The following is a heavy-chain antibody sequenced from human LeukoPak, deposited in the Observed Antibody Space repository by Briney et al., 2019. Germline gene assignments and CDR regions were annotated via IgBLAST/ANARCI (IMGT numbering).Heavy chain of an antibody. CDR2: INHSGST. Sequence: SETLSLTCAVYGGSFSGYYWSWIRQPPTKGLEWIGEINHSGSTYYNPSLKSRVTISVDTSKNQFSLRLSSVTAADTAVYYCARGPNFDLWSGHYSHYYYHYAIDVWGQGTTVSVSS. V-gene: IGHV4-34*01. D-gene: IGHD3-3*01. CDR3: ARGPNFDLWSGHYSHYYYHYAIDV. CDR1: GGSFSGYY. J-gene: IGHJ6*02.